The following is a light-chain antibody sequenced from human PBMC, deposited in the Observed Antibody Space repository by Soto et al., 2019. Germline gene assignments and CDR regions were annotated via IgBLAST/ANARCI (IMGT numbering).Light chain of an antibody. J-gene: IGKJ3*01. CDR1: QSVSSN. Sequence: EIVMTQSPATLSVSPGERATLSCRASQSVSSNLAWYQQKPGQAPRLLIYDVSVRATGIPARFSVSGSGTEFTLTISSLQSEDFAVYYCQQYNNWPPLFTFGPGTKVDIK. CDR3: QQYNNWPPLFT. V-gene: IGKV3D-15*01. CDR2: DVS.